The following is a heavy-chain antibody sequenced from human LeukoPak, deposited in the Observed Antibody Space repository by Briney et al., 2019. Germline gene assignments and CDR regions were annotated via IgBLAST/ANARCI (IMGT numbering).Heavy chain of an antibody. V-gene: IGHV3-30*03. D-gene: IGHD6-13*01. CDR3: ARESHSSWYRTGDFDY. CDR2: ISYDGSNK. CDR1: GFTFSSYG. Sequence: PGRSLRLSCAASGFTFSSYGMHWVRQAPGKGLEWVAVISYDGSNKYYADSVKGRFTISRDNSKNTLYLQMNSLRAEDTAVYYCARESHSSWYRTGDFDYWGQGTLVTVSS. J-gene: IGHJ4*02.